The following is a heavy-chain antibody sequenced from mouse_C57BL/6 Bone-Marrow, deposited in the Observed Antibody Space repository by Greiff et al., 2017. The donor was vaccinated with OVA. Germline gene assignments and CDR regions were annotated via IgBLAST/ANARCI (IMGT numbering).Heavy chain of an antibody. CDR1: GYTFTSYW. D-gene: IGHD1-1*01. V-gene: IGHV1-64*01. CDR3: ARSRYYGSSYDY. Sequence: VQLQQPGAELVKPGASVKLSCKASGYTFTSYWMHWVKQRPGQGLEWIGMIHPNSGSTNYNEKFKSKATLTVDKSSSTAYMQRSSLTSEDSAVYYCARSRYYGSSYDYWGQGTTLTVSS. J-gene: IGHJ2*01. CDR2: IHPNSGST.